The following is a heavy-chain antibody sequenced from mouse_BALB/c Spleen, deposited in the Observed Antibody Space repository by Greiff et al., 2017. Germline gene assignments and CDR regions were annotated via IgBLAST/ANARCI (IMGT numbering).Heavy chain of an antibody. CDR2: IRLKSNNYAT. CDR1: GFTFSNYW. J-gene: IGHJ4*01. Sequence: EVKLMESGGGLVQPGGSMKLSCVASGFTFSNYWMNWVRQSPEKGLEWVAEIRLKSNNYATHYAESVKGRFTISRDDSKSSVYLQMNNLRAEDTGIYYCTPNSLGAMDYWGQGTSVTVSS. V-gene: IGHV6-6*02. CDR3: TPNSLGAMDY.